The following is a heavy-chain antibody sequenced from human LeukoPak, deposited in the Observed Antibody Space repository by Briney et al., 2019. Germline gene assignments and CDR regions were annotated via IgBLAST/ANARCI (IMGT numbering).Heavy chain of an antibody. J-gene: IGHJ6*02. CDR1: GFTFSSYG. V-gene: IGHV3-30*18. CDR3: AKARVAAADENYYYYGMDV. Sequence: GRSLRLSCAASGFTFSSYGMHWVRQAPGKGLEWVAVISYDGSNKYYADSVKDRFTISRDNSKNTLYLQMNSLRAEDTAVYYCAKARVAAADENYYYYGMDVWGQGTTVTVSS. D-gene: IGHD6-13*01. CDR2: ISYDGSNK.